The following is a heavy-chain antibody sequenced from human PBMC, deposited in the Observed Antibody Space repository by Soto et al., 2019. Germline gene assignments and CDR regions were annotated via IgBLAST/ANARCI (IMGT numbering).Heavy chain of an antibody. CDR1: GFTFSSYA. CDR2: ISYDGSNK. D-gene: IGHD5-18*01. J-gene: IGHJ4*02. V-gene: IGHV3-30-3*01. Sequence: GGSLRLSCAASGFTFSSYAMHWVRQAPGKGLEWVAVISYDGSNKYYADSVKGRFTISRDNSKNTLYLQMNSLRAEDTAVYYCARATRYSYGYFDYWGQGTLVTVSS. CDR3: ARATRYSYGYFDY.